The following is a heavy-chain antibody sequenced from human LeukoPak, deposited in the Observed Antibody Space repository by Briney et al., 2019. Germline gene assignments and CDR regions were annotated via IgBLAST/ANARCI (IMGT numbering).Heavy chain of an antibody. CDR2: IYHSGST. J-gene: IGHJ4*02. CDR1: GGSISSGGYS. D-gene: IGHD3-10*01. Sequence: SETLSLTCTVSGGSISSGGYSWSWIRQPPGKGLEWIGYIYHSGSTYYNPSLKSRVTISVDRSKNQFSLKLSSVTAADTAVYYCARGGYYGSGSGEFDYWGQGTLVTVSS. V-gene: IGHV4-30-2*01. CDR3: ARGGYYGSGSGEFDY.